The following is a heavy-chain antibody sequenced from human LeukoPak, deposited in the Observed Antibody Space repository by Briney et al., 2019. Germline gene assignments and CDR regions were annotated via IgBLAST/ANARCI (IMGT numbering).Heavy chain of an antibody. CDR3: AKGSVRTGFDP. CDR2: MNPNSGNT. V-gene: IGHV1-8*01. CDR1: GYTLTNYD. Sequence: GASVKVSCKTSGYTLTNYDINWVRQATGQGLEWMGWMNPNSGNTGYAQKFQGRVTITRHTSISAAYMELNSLTSEDTAVYYCAKGSVRTGFDPWGQGTLVTVSS. J-gene: IGHJ5*02.